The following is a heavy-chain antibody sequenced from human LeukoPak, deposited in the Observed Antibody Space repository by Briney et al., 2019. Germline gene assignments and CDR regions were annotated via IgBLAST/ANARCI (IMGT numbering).Heavy chain of an antibody. CDR3: AREGTAGTNLNWFDP. Sequence: SETLSLTCTVSGASVSTGSYYWSWIRQPPGKGLEWIGSIYYSGSTNYNPSLKSRVTISLDTSKNQFSLKLSSVTAADTAVYYCAREGTAGTNLNWFDPWGQGTLVTVSS. J-gene: IGHJ5*02. CDR1: GASVSTGSYY. CDR2: IYYSGST. D-gene: IGHD1-1*01. V-gene: IGHV4-61*01.